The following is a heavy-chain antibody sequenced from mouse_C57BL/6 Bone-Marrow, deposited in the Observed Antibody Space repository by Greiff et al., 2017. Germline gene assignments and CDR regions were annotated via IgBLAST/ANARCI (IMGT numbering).Heavy chain of an antibody. CDR3: ASIYNGYYAWDFDG. CDR2: IHPNSGST. J-gene: IGHJ1*03. Sequence: QVQLQQPGAELVKPGASVKLSCKASGYTFTSYWMHWVKQRPGQGLEWIGMIHPNSGSTNYNEKFKSKATLTVDKSSSTAYIQLSSLTSEDSAVYYCASIYNGYYAWDFDGWGTGTTVTVSS. CDR1: GYTFTSYW. V-gene: IGHV1-64*01. D-gene: IGHD2-3*01.